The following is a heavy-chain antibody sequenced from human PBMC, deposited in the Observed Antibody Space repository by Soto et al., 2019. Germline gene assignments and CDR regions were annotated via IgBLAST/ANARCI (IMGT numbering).Heavy chain of an antibody. V-gene: IGHV4-34*01. J-gene: IGHJ4*02. CDR1: GGSFSGYY. Sequence: SETLSLTCAVYGGSFSGYYWSWIRQPPGKGLEWIGEINHSGSTNYNPSLKSRVTISVDTSKNQFSLKLSSVTAADTAVYYCAKSKAYCGGDCYASQGAPPFDYWGQGTLVTVSS. CDR2: INHSGST. D-gene: IGHD2-21*02. CDR3: AKSKAYCGGDCYASQGAPPFDY.